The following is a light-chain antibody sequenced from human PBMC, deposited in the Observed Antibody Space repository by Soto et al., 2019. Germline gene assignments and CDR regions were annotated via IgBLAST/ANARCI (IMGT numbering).Light chain of an antibody. CDR2: DAS. V-gene: IGKV3-11*01. J-gene: IGKJ5*01. CDR3: QQRNVWPPIT. CDR1: QSIRTS. Sequence: EVVFTQSPATLSLSPLERSTLSCRASQSIRTSLAWYQQKPGQAPRLVIFDASNRANGVPARFGGSGSGTDFTLTINSLEPEDFAVYYCQQRNVWPPITFGQGTRLEI.